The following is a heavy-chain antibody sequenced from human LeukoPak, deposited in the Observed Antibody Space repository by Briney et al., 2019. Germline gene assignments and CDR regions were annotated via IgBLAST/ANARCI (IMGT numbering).Heavy chain of an antibody. V-gene: IGHV4-31*03. CDR1: GGSISSGGYY. Sequence: NPSETLSLTCTVSGGSISSGGYYWSWIRQHPGKGLEWIGYIYYSGSTYYNPSLKSRVTISVDTSKNQFSLKLSSVSAADTAVYYCARIGGSYGKVPYWGQGTLVTVSS. CDR2: IYYSGST. CDR3: ARIGGSYGKVPY. J-gene: IGHJ4*02. D-gene: IGHD3-16*01.